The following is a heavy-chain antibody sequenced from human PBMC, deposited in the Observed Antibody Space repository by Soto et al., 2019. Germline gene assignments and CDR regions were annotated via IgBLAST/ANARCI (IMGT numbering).Heavy chain of an antibody. J-gene: IGHJ4*02. CDR2: IWYDGSNK. D-gene: IGHD5-12*01. CDR3: ARDQGGYGLSDY. V-gene: IGHV3-33*01. Sequence: GSLRLSCAASGITFSSYVMHWVRQAPGKGLGWVAVIWYDGSNKYYADSVKGRFTISRDNAKNSLYLQMNSLRAEDTAVYYCARDQGGYGLSDYWGQGTLVTVSS. CDR1: GITFSSYV.